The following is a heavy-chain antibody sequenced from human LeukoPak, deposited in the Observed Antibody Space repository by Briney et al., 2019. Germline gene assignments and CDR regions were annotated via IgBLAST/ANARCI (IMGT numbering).Heavy chain of an antibody. CDR3: ARDKGHFDVDY. CDR1: GGSISSYY. V-gene: IGHV4-59*12. Sequence: SETLSLTCTVSGGSISSYYWSWIRQPPGKGLEWIGNIYYSGSTNYNPSLKSRVTISVDTSKNQFSLKLSSVTAADTAVYYCARDKGHFDVDYWGQGTLVTVSS. J-gene: IGHJ4*02. D-gene: IGHD3-9*01. CDR2: IYYSGST.